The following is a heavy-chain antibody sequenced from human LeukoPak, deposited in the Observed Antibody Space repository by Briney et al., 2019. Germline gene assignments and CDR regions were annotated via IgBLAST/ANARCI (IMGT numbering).Heavy chain of an antibody. CDR1: RFTFSSYG. Sequence: GGSLRLSCAASRFTFSSYGMHWVRQAPGKGLECVSGINGNGDSTFYRDSVRGRFTISRDFSKNTLYLQMRRLRAEDTALYYCAKGLGYSVYDLPDFWGQGTLVTVSS. CDR2: INGNGDST. CDR3: AKGLGYSVYDLPDF. V-gene: IGHV3-23*01. D-gene: IGHD5/OR15-5a*01. J-gene: IGHJ4*02.